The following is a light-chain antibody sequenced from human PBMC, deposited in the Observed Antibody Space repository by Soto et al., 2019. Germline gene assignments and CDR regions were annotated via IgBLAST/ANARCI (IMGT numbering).Light chain of an antibody. Sequence: QSLLTHPASVSGSPGQSITISCTGTSSDVGAYTSVSWYQQHPGKAPKLMIYEVSNRPSGVSNRFSGSKSANTASLTISGLQAEDEAHYYCTSYTSDNRSYVFGTGTKVTVL. CDR2: EVS. V-gene: IGLV2-14*01. CDR1: SSDVGAYTS. J-gene: IGLJ1*01. CDR3: TSYTSDNRSYV.